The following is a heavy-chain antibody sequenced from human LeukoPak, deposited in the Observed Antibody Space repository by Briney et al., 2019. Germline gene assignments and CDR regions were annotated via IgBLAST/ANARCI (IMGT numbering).Heavy chain of an antibody. J-gene: IGHJ4*02. Sequence: ASVKVSCKASGGTFSSYAISWVRQAPGQGLEWMGRIIPILGIANYAQKFQGRVTITADKSTSTAYMELSSLRAEDTAVYYCARYCSGGSCYSGSNYFDYWGQGTLVTVSS. CDR2: IIPILGIA. CDR1: GGTFSSYA. V-gene: IGHV1-69*04. CDR3: ARYCSGGSCYSGSNYFDY. D-gene: IGHD2-15*01.